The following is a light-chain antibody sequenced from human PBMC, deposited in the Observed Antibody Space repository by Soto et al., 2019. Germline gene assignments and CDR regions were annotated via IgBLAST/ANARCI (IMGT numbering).Light chain of an antibody. CDR1: QSISSY. CDR3: QQANSFLPT. V-gene: IGKV1-39*01. Sequence: DIQMTQSPSSLSASVGDRVTITCRASQSISSYLNWYQQKPGKAPKLLIYAASSLQSGVPSRFSGSGSGTEFTLTISSLQPEDFATYYCQQANSFLPTFGQGTKVDIK. CDR2: AAS. J-gene: IGKJ1*01.